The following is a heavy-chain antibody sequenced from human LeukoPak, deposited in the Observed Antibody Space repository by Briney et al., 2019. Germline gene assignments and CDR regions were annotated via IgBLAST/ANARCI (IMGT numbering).Heavy chain of an antibody. J-gene: IGHJ4*02. CDR3: ARESYGDFFDY. V-gene: IGHV4-61*02. CDR2: IYTSGST. Sequence: SETLSLTCTVSGGSISSGSYYWSWIRQPAGKGLEWIGRIYTSGSTNYNPSLKSRVTISVDTSKNQFSLKLSSVTAADTAVYYCARESYGDFFDYWGQGTLVTVSS. CDR1: GGSISSGSYY. D-gene: IGHD4-17*01.